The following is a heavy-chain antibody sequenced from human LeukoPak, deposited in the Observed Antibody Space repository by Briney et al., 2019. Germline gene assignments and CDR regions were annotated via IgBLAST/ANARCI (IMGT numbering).Heavy chain of an antibody. V-gene: IGHV3-9*01. J-gene: IGHJ4*02. CDR3: ASGYRYFDY. CDR1: GFTFDDYA. D-gene: IGHD5-12*01. CDR2: ISWNSNSI. Sequence: GGSLRLSCTASGFTFDDYAMHWVRQAPGKGLEWVSGISWNSNSIVYADSVKGRFTISRDNAKNTLYLQMNSLRAEDTAVYYCASGYRYFDYWGQGTLVTVSS.